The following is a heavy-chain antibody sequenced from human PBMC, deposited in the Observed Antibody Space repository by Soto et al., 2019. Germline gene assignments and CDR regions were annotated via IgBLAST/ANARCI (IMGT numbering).Heavy chain of an antibody. CDR3: ARRMRDTYQYYNWFDP. CDR1: GGSVNTADHY. J-gene: IGHJ5*02. Sequence: QVQLQESGPGLVKPSQTLSLTCTVSGGSVNTADHYWTWIRQSPGKGLEWIVNIYYDGSAYPNPSLARRVTATVHTSKDQFSLNLFSVTAADTAVYYCARRMRDTYQYYNWFDPWGQGTLVTVSS. D-gene: IGHD3-16*02. V-gene: IGHV4-30-4*01. CDR2: IYYDGSA.